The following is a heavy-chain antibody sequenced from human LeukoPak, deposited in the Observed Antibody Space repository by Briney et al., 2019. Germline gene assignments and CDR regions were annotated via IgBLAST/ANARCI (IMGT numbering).Heavy chain of an antibody. D-gene: IGHD5-18*01. J-gene: IGHJ4*02. Sequence: PSETLSLTCTVSGGSISSSRYYWGWIRQPPGKGLEWIGTIYYSGTTYYNPSLTGRVTISVDASKNQFSLKLSSVTAADTAVYYCARGYSYGGSYFDYWGQGTLVTVSS. CDR2: IYYSGTT. CDR3: ARGYSYGGSYFDY. CDR1: GGSISSSRYY. V-gene: IGHV4-39*01.